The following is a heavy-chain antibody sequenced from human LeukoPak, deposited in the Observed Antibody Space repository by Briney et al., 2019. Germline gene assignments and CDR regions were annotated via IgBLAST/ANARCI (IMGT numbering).Heavy chain of an antibody. Sequence: GGSLRLSCAASGFTFSNYWMHWVRQAPGKGLVWVSRINSDGINTSYADSVKGRFTISRDNAKNTLNLQMNSLRAEDTAVYYCARSGSYYPVDYWGQGTLVTVSS. D-gene: IGHD1-26*01. J-gene: IGHJ4*02. CDR2: INSDGINT. V-gene: IGHV3-74*01. CDR1: GFTFSNYW. CDR3: ARSGSYYPVDY.